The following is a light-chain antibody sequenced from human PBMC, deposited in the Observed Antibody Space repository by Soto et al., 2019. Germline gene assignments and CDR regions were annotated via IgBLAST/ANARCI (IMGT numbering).Light chain of an antibody. CDR2: DAS. CDR1: QSISSW. V-gene: IGKV1-5*01. Sequence: DIQMTQSPSTLSASVGDTVTITCRSSQSISSWLAWYQQKPGKAPKLLIYDASSLESGVPSRFSGSGSGAEFTLTISSLQPDDFATYYCKQYNSYSWTFGQGTKVDIK. CDR3: KQYNSYSWT. J-gene: IGKJ1*01.